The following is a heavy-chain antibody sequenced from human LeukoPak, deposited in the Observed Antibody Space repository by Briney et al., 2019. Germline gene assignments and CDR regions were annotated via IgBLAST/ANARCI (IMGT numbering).Heavy chain of an antibody. CDR1: GYTFTCYG. Sequence: ASVKVSCKASGYTFTCYGFSWLRQAPGQGLEWMGWISAYNGNTNYAQKLQGRVTMSTDTSTSTAYMERRSLRSDGAAVYYCARVLRSGWAHRRDYYYYGMDVWGQGTTVTVSS. D-gene: IGHD6-19*01. CDR2: ISAYNGNT. J-gene: IGHJ6*02. V-gene: IGHV1-18*01. CDR3: ARVLRSGWAHRRDYYYYGMDV.